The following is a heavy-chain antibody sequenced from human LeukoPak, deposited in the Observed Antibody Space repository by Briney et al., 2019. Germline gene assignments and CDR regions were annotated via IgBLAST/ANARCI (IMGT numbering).Heavy chain of an antibody. V-gene: IGHV4-59*08. Sequence: SETLSLTCTVSGTSICRTYWSWLRPPPGRGREWVGYVYDTGDTNYNTSLKSRATMSLDTSRTPFSLPRSSITADDTAIYYFPRRAMSGSYQVRHFDSWGQGILVTVSS. J-gene: IGHJ4*01. D-gene: IGHD1-26*01. CDR2: VYDTGDT. CDR3: PRRAMSGSYQVRHFDS. CDR1: GTSICRTY.